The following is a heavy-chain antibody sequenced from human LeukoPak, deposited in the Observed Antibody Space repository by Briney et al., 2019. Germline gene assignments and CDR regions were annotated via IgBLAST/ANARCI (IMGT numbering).Heavy chain of an antibody. CDR3: AKGDYGSGSYYNVAVFDY. CDR2: ISSSGSTI. V-gene: IGHV3-11*01. D-gene: IGHD3-10*01. Sequence: GGSLRLSCAASGFTFSDYYMSWIRQAPGKGLEWVSYISSSGSTIYYADSVKGRFTISRDNSKNTLYLQMNSLRAEDTAVYYCAKGDYGSGSYYNVAVFDYWGQGTLVTVSS. J-gene: IGHJ4*02. CDR1: GFTFSDYY.